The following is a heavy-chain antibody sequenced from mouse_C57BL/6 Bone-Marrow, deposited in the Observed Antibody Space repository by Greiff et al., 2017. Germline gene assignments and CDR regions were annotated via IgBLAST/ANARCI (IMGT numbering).Heavy chain of an antibody. CDR2: IDPSDSYT. CDR3: AREKVATSHWYFDV. CDR1: GYTFTSYW. V-gene: IGHV1-50*01. Sequence: QVQLQQPGAELVKPGASVKLSCKASGYTFTSYWMQWVNQRPGQGLEWIGEIDPSDSYTNYNQKFKGKATLTVDTSSSTAYMQLSSLTSEDSAVYYCAREKVATSHWYFDVWGTGTTVTVSS. D-gene: IGHD1-1*02. J-gene: IGHJ1*03.